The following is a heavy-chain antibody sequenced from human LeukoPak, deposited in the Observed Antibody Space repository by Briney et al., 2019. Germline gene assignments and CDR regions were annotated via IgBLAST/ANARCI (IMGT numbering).Heavy chain of an antibody. V-gene: IGHV1-3*03. CDR2: LNVGNGDT. D-gene: IGHD1-1*01. CDR3: ARDRGGTGDFDY. CDR1: GYTFVNYV. Sequence: ASVKVSCKASGYTFVNYVIHWVRRAPGQRPEWMGWLNVGNGDTKYSQEFQGRVTLARDTSANIAYMELSSLRSEDTAMYYCARDRGGTGDFDYWGQGTLVTVSS. J-gene: IGHJ4*02.